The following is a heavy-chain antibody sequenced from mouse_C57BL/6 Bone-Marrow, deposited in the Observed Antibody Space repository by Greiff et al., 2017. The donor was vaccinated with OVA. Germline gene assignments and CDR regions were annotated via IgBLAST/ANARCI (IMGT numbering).Heavy chain of an antibody. CDR1: GFTFRDSY. V-gene: IGHV5-12*01. CDR3: ARDRGYPYWYFDV. CDR2: LSNGGGST. J-gene: IGHJ1*03. Sequence: EVQGVESGGGLVQPGGSLKLSCAASGFTFRDSYLSFFLPPPSPRLSLVAYLSNGGGSTYYPDTVKGRCTISRDNAKNTLYLQMSRLKSEDTAMYYCARDRGYPYWYFDVWGTGTTVTVSS. D-gene: IGHD2-2*01.